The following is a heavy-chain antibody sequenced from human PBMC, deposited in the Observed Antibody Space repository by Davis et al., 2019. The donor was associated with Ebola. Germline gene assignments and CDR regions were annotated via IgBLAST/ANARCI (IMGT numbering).Heavy chain of an antibody. CDR3: ATGGHDYGWRSNPNFDY. J-gene: IGHJ4*02. CDR2: MYSGGTT. CDR1: GFSVSTKY. Sequence: GGSLRLSCAASGFSVSTKYMNWVRQAPGKGLQWVSIMYSGGTTYYADSVKGRFTISRDSSKNTVYLQMNNLRAEDTAVYYCATGGHDYGWRSNPNFDYWGQGTPVTVSS. D-gene: IGHD4-17*01. V-gene: IGHV3-53*01.